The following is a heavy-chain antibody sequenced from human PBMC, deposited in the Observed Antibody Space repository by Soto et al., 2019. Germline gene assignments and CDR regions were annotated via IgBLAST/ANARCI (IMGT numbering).Heavy chain of an antibody. Sequence: QVQLVQSGGEMKKPGASVKVSCKTSGYSFTTYGISWVRQAPEQGLEWMGWISGYNGNTHYAQKFQGRVSMTTDTSTSTAYMELRSLRSDDTAVYYCAREGPAPYYYYGMDVWGQGTTVTVSS. J-gene: IGHJ6*02. CDR3: AREGPAPYYYYGMDV. CDR1: GYSFTTYG. CDR2: ISGYNGNT. V-gene: IGHV1-18*01.